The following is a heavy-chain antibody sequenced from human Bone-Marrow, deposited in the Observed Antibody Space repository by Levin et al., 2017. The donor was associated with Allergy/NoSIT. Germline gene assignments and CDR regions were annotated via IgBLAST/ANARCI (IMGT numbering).Heavy chain of an antibody. D-gene: IGHD4-17*01. CDR2: ITDSGRT. J-gene: IGHJ4*02. CDR3: AKEMTRVIPVFDY. CDR1: GFTFSSYA. V-gene: IGHV3-23*01. Sequence: GGSLRLSCAASGFTFSSYAMSWVRQAPGKGLEWVSAITDSGRTYYADSVKGRFTVSRDNSKNTLYLQMNSLGADDTAVYYCAKEMTRVIPVFDYWGQGTLVTVSS.